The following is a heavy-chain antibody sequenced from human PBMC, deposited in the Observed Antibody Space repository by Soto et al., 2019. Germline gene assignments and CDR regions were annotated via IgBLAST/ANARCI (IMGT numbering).Heavy chain of an antibody. CDR1: GFSLSTSGVG. D-gene: IGHD3-10*01. CDR3: AHSGTIVRGVPGWFDP. V-gene: IGHV2-5*02. CDR2: IYWDDDK. Sequence: QITLKESGPTLVKPTQTLTLTCTFSGFSLSTSGVGVGWIRQPPGKALEWLALIYWDDDKRYSPSLKGRLTITKDTSKNQVVLTMTNMYPVDTATYYCAHSGTIVRGVPGWFDPWGQGTLVTVSS. J-gene: IGHJ5*02.